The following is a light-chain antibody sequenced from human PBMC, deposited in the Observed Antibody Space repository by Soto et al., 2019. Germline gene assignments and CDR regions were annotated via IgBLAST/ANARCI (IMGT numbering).Light chain of an antibody. CDR1: SSDVGAYNY. Sequence: QSALTQPASVSGSPGQSITISCTGTSSDVGAYNYVCWYQQHPGKVPKLLIYEVTNRPSGVSNRFSGSKSGNTASLTISGLQAEDEADYHCSSHAGSNSLMVFGGGTKLTVL. CDR3: SSHAGSNSLMV. V-gene: IGLV2-14*01. CDR2: EVT. J-gene: IGLJ2*01.